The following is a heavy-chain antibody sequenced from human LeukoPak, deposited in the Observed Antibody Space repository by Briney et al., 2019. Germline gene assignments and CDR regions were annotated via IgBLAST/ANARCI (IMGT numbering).Heavy chain of an antibody. D-gene: IGHD7-27*01. J-gene: IGHJ4*02. Sequence: GASVKVSCKASGYTFTTYDINWVRQATGQGLEWMGWMSPNSGNIGYAQKFQGRVTLTRDTSISTAYMELSSLTSEDTAVYYCARNAPKTGDFFYWGQGTLVSVSS. CDR1: GYTFTTYD. V-gene: IGHV1-8*01. CDR3: ARNAPKTGDFFY. CDR2: MSPNSGNI.